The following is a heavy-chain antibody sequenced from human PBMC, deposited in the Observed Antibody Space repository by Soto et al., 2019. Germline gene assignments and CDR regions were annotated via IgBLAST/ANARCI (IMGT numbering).Heavy chain of an antibody. J-gene: IGHJ5*02. V-gene: IGHV3-13*01. D-gene: IGHD3-10*01. Sequence: GGSLRLSCAASGFTFSSYDMHWVRQATGKGLEWVSAIGTAGDTYYPGSVKGRFTISRENAKNSLYLQMNSLRAGDTAVYYCARVFHGSGDSGIDPGAQEAVLPISS. CDR3: ARVFHGSGDSGIDP. CDR2: IGTAGDT. CDR1: GFTFSSYD.